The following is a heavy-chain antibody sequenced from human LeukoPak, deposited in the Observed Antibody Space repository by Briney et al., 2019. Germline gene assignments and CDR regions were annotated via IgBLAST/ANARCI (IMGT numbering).Heavy chain of an antibody. CDR1: GGSISSYY. D-gene: IGHD5-24*01. J-gene: IGHJ4*02. CDR2: INYSGST. CDR3: ARRRDGCPFDY. V-gene: IGHV4-59*12. Sequence: SETLSLTCTVSGGSISSYYWSWIRQPPGKGLEWIGYINYSGSTNYNPSLKSRVTISVDTSKNQFSLRLSSMTAADTAVYYCARRRDGCPFDYWGQGTLVTVSS.